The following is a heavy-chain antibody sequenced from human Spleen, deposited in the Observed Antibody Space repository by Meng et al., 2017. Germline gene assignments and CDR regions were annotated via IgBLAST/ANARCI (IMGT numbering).Heavy chain of an antibody. CDR1: GGSISSSGYY. V-gene: IGHV4-31*03. CDR3: AREVRLGEFLSQSNNWFDP. J-gene: IGHJ5*02. Sequence: VQRQESGPGLVKPSQTLSLTCTVSGGSISSSGYYWSWIRQHPGKGLEWIGYIYYSGSTYYNPSLKSRVTISVDTSKNQFSLKLSSVTAADTAVYYCAREVRLGEFLSQSNNWFDPWGQGTLVTVSS. D-gene: IGHD3-10*01. CDR2: IYYSGST.